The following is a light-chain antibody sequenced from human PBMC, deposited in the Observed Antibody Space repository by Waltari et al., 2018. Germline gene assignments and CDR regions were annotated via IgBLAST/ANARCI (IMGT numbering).Light chain of an antibody. V-gene: IGLV1-47*01. Sequence: QSVLTQPPSASGAPGQEVNISCSGGSTTITNYLFWYQQFPGSPPKLIVYKDYERPSGVPDRFSASKSGTSASLAISGLRSDDEADYYCATWDDSLNGWVFGGGTKLTVL. CDR2: KDY. CDR1: STTITNY. CDR3: ATWDDSLNGWV. J-gene: IGLJ3*02.